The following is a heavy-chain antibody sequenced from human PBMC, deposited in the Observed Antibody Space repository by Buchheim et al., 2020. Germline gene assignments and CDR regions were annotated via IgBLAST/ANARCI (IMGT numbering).Heavy chain of an antibody. J-gene: IGHJ5*02. Sequence: QVQLVESGGGVVQPGRSLRLSCAASGFTFSSYGMHWVRQAPGKGLEWVAVISYDGSNKYYADSVKGRFTISRDNYKNTLYLQMNSLRAEDTAVYYCAKDLTPYSSSQGSGNWFDPWGQGTL. CDR1: GFTFSSYG. CDR2: ISYDGSNK. CDR3: AKDLTPYSSSQGSGNWFDP. V-gene: IGHV3-30*18. D-gene: IGHD6-6*01.